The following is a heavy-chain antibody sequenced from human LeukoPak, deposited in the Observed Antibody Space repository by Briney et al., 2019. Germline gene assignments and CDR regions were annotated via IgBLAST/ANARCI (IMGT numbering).Heavy chain of an antibody. CDR1: GFTFGSYG. CDR3: ARDRSSSTSCYLCGYYMDV. Sequence: GRSLSLSCAASGFTFGSYGMHWVRQAPGKGLEWVAVIWYDGSNKYYADSVKGRFTISRDTSKNTLYLQMNSLRAEDTAVYYCARDRSSSTSCYLCGYYMDVWGKGTTVTVSS. J-gene: IGHJ6*03. D-gene: IGHD2-2*01. V-gene: IGHV3-33*01. CDR2: IWYDGSNK.